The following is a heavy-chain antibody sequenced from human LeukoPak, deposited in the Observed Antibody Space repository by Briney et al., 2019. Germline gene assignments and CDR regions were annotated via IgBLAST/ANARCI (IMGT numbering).Heavy chain of an antibody. CDR3: ARRSAARYY. V-gene: IGHV4-39*01. CDR1: GGSISSSSYY. Sequence: SETLSLTCTVSGGSISSSSYYWGWIRQPPGKGLEWIGSIYYSGSTYYNPSLKSRVTISVDTSKNQFSLKLSSVTAADTAVYYCARRSAARYYWGQGTLVTVSS. J-gene: IGHJ4*02. CDR2: IYYSGST. D-gene: IGHD6-6*01.